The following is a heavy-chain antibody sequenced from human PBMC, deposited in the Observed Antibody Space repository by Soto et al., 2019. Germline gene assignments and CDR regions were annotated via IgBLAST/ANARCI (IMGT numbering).Heavy chain of an antibody. D-gene: IGHD3-16*01. CDR2: IDNDGTGT. Sequence: EVQLVESGGGLVQPGGSLRLSCAASGFTFSSQWMYWVRQAPGKGLVWVSRIDNDGTGTAYADSVKGRFTISRDNAKNTMYLQMSSLEAEDTAVYYCLNLRLGAWGHGAPVTVSS. CDR1: GFTFSSQW. CDR3: LNLRLGA. J-gene: IGHJ4*01. V-gene: IGHV3-74*01.